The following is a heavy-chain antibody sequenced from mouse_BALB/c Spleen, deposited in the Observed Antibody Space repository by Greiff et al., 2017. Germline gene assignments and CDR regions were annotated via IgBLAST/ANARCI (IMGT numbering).Heavy chain of an antibody. V-gene: IGHV1S135*01. CDR2: IDPFNGGT. Sequence: EVQLHQSGPELVKPGASVKISCKASGYSFTSYYMHWVKQSHGKSLEWIGYIDPFNGGTSYNQKFKGKATLTVDKSSSTAYMHLSSLTSEDSAVYYCARDYGSSYFDYWGQGTTLTVSS. CDR3: ARDYGSSYFDY. J-gene: IGHJ2*01. CDR1: GYSFTSYY. D-gene: IGHD1-1*01.